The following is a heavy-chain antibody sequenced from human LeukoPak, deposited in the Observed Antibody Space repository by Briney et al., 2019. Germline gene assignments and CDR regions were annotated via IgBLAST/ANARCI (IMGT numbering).Heavy chain of an antibody. Sequence: GGSLRLSCAASGFTFSSYGMHWVRQAPGKGLEWVAVISYDGSNKYYADSVKGRFTISRDNSKNTLYLQMNSLRAEDTAVYYCAKDGLGRHTYYDILTGYSGGIDYWGQGTLVTVSS. CDR1: GFTFSSYG. D-gene: IGHD3-9*01. CDR3: AKDGLGRHTYYDILTGYSGGIDY. V-gene: IGHV3-30*18. J-gene: IGHJ4*02. CDR2: ISYDGSNK.